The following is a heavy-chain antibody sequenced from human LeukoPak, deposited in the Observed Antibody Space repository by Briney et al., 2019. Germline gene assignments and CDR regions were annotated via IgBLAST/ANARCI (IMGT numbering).Heavy chain of an antibody. J-gene: IGHJ3*02. V-gene: IGHV3-11*04. CDR1: GFTFSDYY. CDR3: ARGGFNHAFDI. CDR2: ISSSGSTI. Sequence: GGSLRLSCAASGFTFSDYYMSWIRQAPGKGLEWVSYISSSGSTIHYADSVKGRFTISRDNAKNTLYLQMNSLGAEDTAVYYCARGGFNHAFDIWGQGTVVTVSS.